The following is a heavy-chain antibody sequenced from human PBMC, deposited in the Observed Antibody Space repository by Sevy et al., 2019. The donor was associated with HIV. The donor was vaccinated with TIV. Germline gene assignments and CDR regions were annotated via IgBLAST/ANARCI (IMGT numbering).Heavy chain of an antibody. Sequence: SETLSLTCTVSGDSITSLYWNWIRQPPGKGLEWIANIYYNGHINYNPSLKSRVTISLDTSKNQFSLRLTSVTAAETAMYYCAGENAWGRGYSWGQGTLVTVSS. D-gene: IGHD1-26*01. V-gene: IGHV4-59*08. CDR1: GDSITSLY. CDR3: AGENAWGRGYS. CDR2: IYYNGHI. J-gene: IGHJ4*02.